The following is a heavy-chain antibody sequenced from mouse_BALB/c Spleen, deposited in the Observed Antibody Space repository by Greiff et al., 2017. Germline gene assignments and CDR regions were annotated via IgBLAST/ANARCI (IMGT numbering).Heavy chain of an antibody. D-gene: IGHD2-4*01. J-gene: IGHJ3*01. CDR3: ARGGYYDYDGFAY. CDR1: GYTFTSYV. CDR2: INPYNDGT. Sequence: VQLKESGPELVKPGASVKMSCKASGYTFTSYVMHWVKQKPGQGLEWIGYINPYNDGTKYNEKFKGKATLTSDKSSSTAYMELSSLTSEDSAVYYCARGGYYDYDGFAYWGQGTLVTVSA. V-gene: IGHV1-14*01.